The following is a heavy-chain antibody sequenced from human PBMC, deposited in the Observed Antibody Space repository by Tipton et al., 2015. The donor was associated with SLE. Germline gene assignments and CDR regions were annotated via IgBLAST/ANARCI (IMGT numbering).Heavy chain of an antibody. D-gene: IGHD6-13*01. V-gene: IGHV6-1*01. CDR1: GDSVSSNSAA. CDR2: TYYRSKWYN. Sequence: GLVKPSQTLSLTCAISGDSVSSNSAAWNWIRQSPSRGLEWLGRTYYRSKWYNDYAVSEKSRITINPDTSKNQFSLQLNSVTPEDTAVYYCAREGGQQLVRIYGMDVWGQGTTVTVSS. CDR3: AREGGQQLVRIYGMDV. J-gene: IGHJ6*02.